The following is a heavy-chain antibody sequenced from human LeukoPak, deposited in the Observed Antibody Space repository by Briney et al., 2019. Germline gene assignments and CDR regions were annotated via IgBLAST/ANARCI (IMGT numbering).Heavy chain of an antibody. J-gene: IGHJ4*02. D-gene: IGHD6-25*01. CDR1: GGSISSSDYY. V-gene: IGHV4-39*01. CDR2: IYYSGST. CDR3: ARHHRSGYYEVEY. Sequence: PSETLSLTCTVSGGSISSSDYYWGWIRQPPGRGLEWIGTIYYSGSTSYNPSLKSRVTMSVDTSKNQFSLKLSSVTAADTAVYYCARHHRSGYYEVEYWGQGTLVTVSS.